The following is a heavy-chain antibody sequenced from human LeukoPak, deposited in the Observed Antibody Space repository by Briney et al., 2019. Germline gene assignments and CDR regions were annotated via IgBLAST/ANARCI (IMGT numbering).Heavy chain of an antibody. Sequence: PSETLSLTCAVYGGSFSGYYRSWIRQPPGKGLEWIGEINHSGSTNYNPSLKSRVTISVDTSKNQFSLKLSSVTAADTAVYYCARGWQWRVYMDVWGKGTTVTVSS. CDR1: GGSFSGYY. V-gene: IGHV4-34*01. CDR3: ARGWQWRVYMDV. CDR2: INHSGST. J-gene: IGHJ6*03. D-gene: IGHD6-19*01.